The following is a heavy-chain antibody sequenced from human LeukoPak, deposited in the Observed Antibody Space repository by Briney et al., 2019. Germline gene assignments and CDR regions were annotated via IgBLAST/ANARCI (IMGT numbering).Heavy chain of an antibody. CDR2: INHSGST. Sequence: SETLSLTCAVYGGSYSGYYWSWIRQPPGKGLEWIGEINHSGSTNYNPSLKSRVTISVDTSKNQFSLKLSSVTAADTAVYYCARGLDQYGSGSYYNDYWGQGTLVTVSS. CDR3: ARGLDQYGSGSYYNDY. CDR1: GGSYSGYY. J-gene: IGHJ4*02. V-gene: IGHV4-34*01. D-gene: IGHD3-10*01.